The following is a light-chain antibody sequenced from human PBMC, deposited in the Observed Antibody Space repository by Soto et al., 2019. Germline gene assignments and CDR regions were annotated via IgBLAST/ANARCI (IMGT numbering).Light chain of an antibody. Sequence: EIVMTQFPATLSVSPGERATLSCRASQSVNSNLAWYQQKPGQAPRLLIYGASTRVAGIPARFSGSGSGTEFSLTISSLQSEDFAVYYCQQYNNWPHTFGQGTKLEIK. J-gene: IGKJ2*01. CDR1: QSVNSN. V-gene: IGKV3-15*01. CDR2: GAS. CDR3: QQYNNWPHT.